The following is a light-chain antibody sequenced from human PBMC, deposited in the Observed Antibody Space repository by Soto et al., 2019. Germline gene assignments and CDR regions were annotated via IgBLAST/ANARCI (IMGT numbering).Light chain of an antibody. Sequence: QPVLTQPPSVSGAPGQRVTISCTGSSSNIGAGYDVHWYQQLPGTAPKLLIYGNSNRPSGVPDRFSGSKSGTSASLAITGLQAEDEADYYCQSYDSSLDVVFGGGTKLPS. J-gene: IGLJ2*01. V-gene: IGLV1-40*01. CDR2: GNS. CDR1: SSNIGAGYD. CDR3: QSYDSSLDVV.